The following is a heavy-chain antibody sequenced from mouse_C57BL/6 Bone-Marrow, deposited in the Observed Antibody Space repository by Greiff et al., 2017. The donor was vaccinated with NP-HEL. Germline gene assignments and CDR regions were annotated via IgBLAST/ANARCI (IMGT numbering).Heavy chain of an antibody. J-gene: IGHJ1*03. D-gene: IGHD1-1*01. CDR2: IRNKANGYTT. CDR3: ERYHYGSSYWYFDV. Sequence: EVQVVESGGGLVQPGGSLSLSCAASGFTFTDYYMSWVRQPPGKALEWLGFIRNKANGYTTEYSASVKGRFTISRDNSQSILYLQMNALRAEDSATYYCERYHYGSSYWYFDVWGTGTTVTVSS. CDR1: GFTFTDYY. V-gene: IGHV7-3*01.